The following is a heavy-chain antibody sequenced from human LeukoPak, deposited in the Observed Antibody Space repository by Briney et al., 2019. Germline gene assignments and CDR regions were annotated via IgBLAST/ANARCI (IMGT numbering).Heavy chain of an antibody. CDR2: INHSGST. V-gene: IGHV4-34*01. D-gene: IGHD2-8*02. CDR1: GGSFSGYY. Sequence: SETLSLTCDVYGGSFSGYYWSWIRQPPGKGLEWIGEINHSGSTNYNPSLKSRVTISVDTSKNQFSLKLSSVTAADTAVYYCVSGWYWYYFDYWGQGTLVTVSS. J-gene: IGHJ4*02. CDR3: VSGWYWYYFDY.